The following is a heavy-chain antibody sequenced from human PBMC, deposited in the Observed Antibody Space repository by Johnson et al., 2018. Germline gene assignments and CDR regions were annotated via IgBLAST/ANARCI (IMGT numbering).Heavy chain of an antibody. J-gene: IGHJ6*02. Sequence: QVQLVQSGGGVVQPGRSLRLSCAASGFTFNNYAMHWVRQAPGKGLEWVAVISYDGHKKYYADSVKDRLIISRDNSKNTLYLQVNGLRTDDTAVYYWAKVLTEYNSSWYSYYYSMDVGGQGTMVTVSS. D-gene: IGHD6-13*01. CDR3: AKVLTEYNSSWYSYYYSMDV. CDR2: ISYDGHKK. CDR1: GFTFNNYA. V-gene: IGHV3-30*18.